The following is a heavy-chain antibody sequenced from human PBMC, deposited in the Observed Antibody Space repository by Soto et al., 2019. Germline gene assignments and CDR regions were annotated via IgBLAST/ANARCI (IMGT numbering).Heavy chain of an antibody. J-gene: IGHJ4*02. Sequence: QVQLVQSGAEVKKPGSSVRVSCKASGDTFYFYSINWVRQAPGLGLEWMGRINPILSMSNYAQRFQGRVTMTADKSTSTSYMELSSLRSEDTAIYYCASSYGSGYRAFDSWGQGALVTVSS. CDR2: INPILSMS. CDR1: GDTFYFYS. V-gene: IGHV1-69*02. CDR3: ASSYGSGYRAFDS. D-gene: IGHD3-10*01.